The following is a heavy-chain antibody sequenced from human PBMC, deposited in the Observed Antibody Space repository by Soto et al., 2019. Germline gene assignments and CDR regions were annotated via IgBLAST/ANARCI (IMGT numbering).Heavy chain of an antibody. CDR2: ISSSSSYI. D-gene: IGHD3-3*01. V-gene: IGHV3-21*01. J-gene: IGHJ3*02. CDR3: ARWGSEVYYDFWSGSPDAFDI. Sequence: EVQLVESGGGLVKPGGSLRLSCAASGFTFSSYSMNWVRQAPGKGLEWVSSISSSSSYIYYADSVKGRFTISRDNAKNSLYLQMNSLRAEDTAVYYCARWGSEVYYDFWSGSPDAFDIWGQGTMVTVSS. CDR1: GFTFSSYS.